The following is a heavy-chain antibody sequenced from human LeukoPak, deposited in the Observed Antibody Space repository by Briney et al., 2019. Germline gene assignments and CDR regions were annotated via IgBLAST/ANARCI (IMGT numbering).Heavy chain of an antibody. CDR3: ASEGGAHYGSGSYRQPYFFDY. Sequence: TGVSLRLSCAASGFTFSSYAMHWVRQAPGKGLEGVAVISYDGNNKYYADSVKVRFTISRDNSKTTLYLQMNSLKTEDTAVYYCASEGGAHYGSGSYRQPYFFDYWGQGTLVTVSS. CDR2: ISYDGNNK. D-gene: IGHD3-10*01. CDR1: GFTFSSYA. V-gene: IGHV3-30*04. J-gene: IGHJ4*02.